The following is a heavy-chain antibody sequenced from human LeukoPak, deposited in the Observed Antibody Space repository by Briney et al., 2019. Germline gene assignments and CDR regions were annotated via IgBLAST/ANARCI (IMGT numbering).Heavy chain of an antibody. CDR3: ATARVVIDAFDI. V-gene: IGHV1-2*02. D-gene: IGHD3-3*01. J-gene: IGHJ3*02. Sequence: ASVKVSCKASGYTFTGYYMHWVRQAPGQGLEWMGWINPNSGGTNYAQKFQGRVTMTRDTSISTAYMELSSLRSEDTAVYYCATARVVIDAFDIWGQGTMVTVSS. CDR1: GYTFTGYY. CDR2: INPNSGGT.